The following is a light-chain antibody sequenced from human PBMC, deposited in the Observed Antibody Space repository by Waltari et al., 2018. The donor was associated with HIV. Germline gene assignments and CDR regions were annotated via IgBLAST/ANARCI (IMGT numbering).Light chain of an antibody. Sequence: DIVMTQSPDSLAVSLGERATINCKSSQNILYSSNNKNYLAWYQQKPGQPPKLLIHWASTREFGVPDRFSGSGSGTDFTLTVSSLQAEDVAVYYCQQYYTTPHTFGQGTNLEIK. CDR3: QQYYTTPHT. CDR1: QNILYSSNNKNY. V-gene: IGKV4-1*01. CDR2: WAS. J-gene: IGKJ2*01.